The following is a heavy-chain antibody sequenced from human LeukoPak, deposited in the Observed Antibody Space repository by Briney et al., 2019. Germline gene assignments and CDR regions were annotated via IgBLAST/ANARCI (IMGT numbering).Heavy chain of an antibody. CDR2: ISSSSSYI. J-gene: IGHJ4*02. CDR1: GFTFSSYS. D-gene: IGHD1-26*01. Sequence: PGGSLRLSCAASGFTFSSYSMNWVRPAAGEGPEVVSSISSSSSYIYYADSVKGRFTISSDNAKKSLYLQMNSLRAVDTTVYYCAREGSGSYHYWGQGTLVTVSS. V-gene: IGHV3-21*01. CDR3: AREGSGSYHY.